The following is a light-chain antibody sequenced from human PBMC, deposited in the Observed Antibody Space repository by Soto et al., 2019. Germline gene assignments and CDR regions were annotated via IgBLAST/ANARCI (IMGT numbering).Light chain of an antibody. V-gene: IGKV3-20*01. CDR3: QHYGPPRYT. Sequence: EIVLTQSPGTLSLSPGERATLSCRASQSVSSNFLAWYQQKPGQPPRLLMYGASSRATSIPDRFSGSGSGTDFTLTISRLEPEDFAVYYCQHYGPPRYTFGLGTKLEIK. CDR1: QSVSSNF. J-gene: IGKJ2*01. CDR2: GAS.